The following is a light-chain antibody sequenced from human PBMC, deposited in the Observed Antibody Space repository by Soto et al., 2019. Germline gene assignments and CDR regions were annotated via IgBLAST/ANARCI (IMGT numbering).Light chain of an antibody. V-gene: IGLV2-14*01. CDR3: SSYTTATSTQV. CDR2: YVS. Sequence: QSVLTQPASVSGSPGQSLTISCTGTGSDFGGNNYVSWYQQHPGTAPKLMISYVSNRPSGVPNRFSGSKSGNTASLSISGLQAEDEADYYCSSYTTATSTQVSGSGTKVTVL. J-gene: IGLJ1*01. CDR1: GSDFGGNNY.